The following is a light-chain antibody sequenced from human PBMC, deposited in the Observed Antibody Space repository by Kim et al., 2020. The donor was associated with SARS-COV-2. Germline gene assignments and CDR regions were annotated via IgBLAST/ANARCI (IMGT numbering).Light chain of an antibody. CDR1: QGISSW. CDR2: AAS. V-gene: IGKV1-12*02. J-gene: IGKJ1*01. Sequence: DIQMTQSPSSVSASVGDRVTITCRASQGISSWLAWYQQKPGTAPNLLIYAASTLQSGVPSRFSGSGSGADFTLTISSLQTEDFATYYCQHTNGFPSTFGQGTKVDIK. CDR3: QHTNGFPST.